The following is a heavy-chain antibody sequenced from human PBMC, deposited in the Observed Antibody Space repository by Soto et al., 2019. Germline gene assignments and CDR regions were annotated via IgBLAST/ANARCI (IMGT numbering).Heavy chain of an antibody. D-gene: IGHD6-25*01. V-gene: IGHV5-51*01. CDR1: GYTFTAYC. CDR2: IYPGDSDT. J-gene: IGHJ3*02. CDR3: ARGGYSGNSKDPFYI. Sequence: GESLKISCNGSGYTFTAYCIGWVLQMPGKGLEWMGIIYPGDSDTRYSPSFQGQVTISADKSITTAYLQWSSLKASDTAMFYCARGGYSGNSKDPFYIWGPGTMVTVSS.